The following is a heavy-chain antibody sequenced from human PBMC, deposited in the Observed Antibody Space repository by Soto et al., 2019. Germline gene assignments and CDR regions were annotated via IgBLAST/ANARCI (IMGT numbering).Heavy chain of an antibody. CDR1: GGSISSGTYY. V-gene: IGHV4-31*03. CDR2: ISHSGRT. Sequence: QVQLQESGPGLVNPSQTLSLTCTVSGGSISSGTYYWTWVRQRPGEGLAWIGFISHSGRTYYNPSLTSRAAISVDTSEKHFSLRLSSVTAADTAVYFCARDSDYCTGGSCYGNFDFWGQGTLVTVSS. CDR3: ARDSDYCTGGSCYGNFDF. D-gene: IGHD2-15*01. J-gene: IGHJ4*02.